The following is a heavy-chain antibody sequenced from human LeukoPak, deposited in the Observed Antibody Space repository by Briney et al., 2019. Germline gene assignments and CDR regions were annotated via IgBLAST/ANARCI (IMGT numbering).Heavy chain of an antibody. CDR2: IYYSGST. J-gene: IGHJ3*02. D-gene: IGHD4-17*01. CDR3: AREKFADYGDYVGNAFDI. V-gene: IGHV4-59*01. Sequence: PSETLSLTCTVSGSSISSYYWSWIRQPPGKGPEWIGYIYYSGSTNYNPSLKSRVTISVDTSKNQFSLKLSSVTAADTAVYYCAREKFADYGDYVGNAFDIWGQGTMVTVSS. CDR1: GSSISSYY.